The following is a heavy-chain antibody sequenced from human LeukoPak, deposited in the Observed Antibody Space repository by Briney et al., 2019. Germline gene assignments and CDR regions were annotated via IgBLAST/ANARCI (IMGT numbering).Heavy chain of an antibody. CDR1: GFTFSSYG. Sequence: PGRSLRLSCAASGFTFSSYGMHWVRQAPGKGLEWVAVISYDGSNKYYADSVKGRLTISRDNSKNTLYLQMNSLRAEDTAVYYCAKVYGFWSGFDYWGQGTLVTVSS. CDR3: AKVYGFWSGFDY. J-gene: IGHJ4*02. D-gene: IGHD3-3*01. V-gene: IGHV3-30*18. CDR2: ISYDGSNK.